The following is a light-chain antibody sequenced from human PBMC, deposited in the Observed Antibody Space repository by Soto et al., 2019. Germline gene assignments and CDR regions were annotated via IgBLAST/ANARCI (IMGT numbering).Light chain of an antibody. J-gene: IGKJ2*01. CDR2: GAS. Sequence: EIVLTQSPGTLSLSPGERATLSCRASQSVTSGYLAWYQQQPNQAPRLLIYGASYRATDIPDRFSGGGSGTDFTLTISRLEPEDFAVYYCQQYGSSPKYTFGQGTKLEIK. CDR3: QQYGSSPKYT. V-gene: IGKV3-20*01. CDR1: QSVTSGY.